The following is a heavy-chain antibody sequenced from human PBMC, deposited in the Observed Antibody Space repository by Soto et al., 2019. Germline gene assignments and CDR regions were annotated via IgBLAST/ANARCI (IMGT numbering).Heavy chain of an antibody. V-gene: IGHV4-61*01. D-gene: IGHD3-3*01. J-gene: IGHJ4*02. CDR1: GGSVSSGSYY. CDR3: ARAGLDFWSGYYIFDY. Sequence: QVQLQESGPGLVKPSETLSLTCTVSGGSVSSGSYYWSWIRQPPGKGLEWIGYIYYSGSTNYNPSRKSRVTISVDTSKNQFSLKLSSVTAADTAVYYCARAGLDFWSGYYIFDYWGQGTLVTVSS. CDR2: IYYSGST.